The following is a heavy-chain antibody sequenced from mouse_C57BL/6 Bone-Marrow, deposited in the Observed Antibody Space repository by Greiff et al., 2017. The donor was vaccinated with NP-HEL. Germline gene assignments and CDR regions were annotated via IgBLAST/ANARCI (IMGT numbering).Heavy chain of an antibody. Sequence: VQVVESGAELVKPGASVKLSCKASGYTFTEYTIHWVKQRSGQGLEWIGWFYPGSGSIKYNEKFKDKATLTADKSSSTVYMELSRLTSEDSAVYFCARHEERAYGRDWYFDVWGTGTTVTVSS. CDR3: ARHEERAYGRDWYFDV. V-gene: IGHV1-62-2*01. CDR2: FYPGSGSI. D-gene: IGHD1-1*01. CDR1: GYTFTEYT. J-gene: IGHJ1*03.